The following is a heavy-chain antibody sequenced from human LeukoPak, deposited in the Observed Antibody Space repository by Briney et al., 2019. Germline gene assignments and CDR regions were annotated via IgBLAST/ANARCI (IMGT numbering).Heavy chain of an antibody. V-gene: IGHV4-39*01. J-gene: IGHJ3*02. Sequence: KPSETLSLTCTVSGGSISSSSYYWGWIRQPPGKWLEWIGSIYYSGSTYYNPSLKSRVTISVDTSKNQFSLKLSSVTAADTAVYYFARLDIAAAGTLYDAFDIWGQGTMVTVSS. CDR3: ARLDIAAAGTLYDAFDI. CDR1: GGSISSSSYY. D-gene: IGHD6-13*01. CDR2: IYYSGST.